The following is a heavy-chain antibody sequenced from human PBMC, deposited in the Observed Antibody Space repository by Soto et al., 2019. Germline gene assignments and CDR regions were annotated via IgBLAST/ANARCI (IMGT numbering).Heavy chain of an antibody. Sequence: VGSLRLSCAASGFTFSSYEMNWVRQAPGKGLEWVSYISSSGSTIYYADSVKGRFTISRDNAKNSLYLQMNSLRAEDTAVYYCEREIQQKMDVWGQGTTVTVYS. V-gene: IGHV3-48*03. CDR3: EREIQQKMDV. J-gene: IGHJ6*02. CDR1: GFTFSSYE. CDR2: ISSSGSTI. D-gene: IGHD5-18*01.